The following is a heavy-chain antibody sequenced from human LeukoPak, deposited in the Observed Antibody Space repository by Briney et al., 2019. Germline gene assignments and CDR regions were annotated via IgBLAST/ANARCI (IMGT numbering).Heavy chain of an antibody. CDR2: IRSKAYGGTT. CDR1: GFSLKRYS. Sequence: GGSLRLSCAGSGFSLKRYSLSCVRHAPGKGLEWVGFIRSKAYGGTTEYAASVKGRFTISRDDSKSIAYLQMNSLKTEDTAVYYCTRDRVAYCGGDCPRPDAFDIWGQGTMVTVSS. CDR3: TRDRVAYCGGDCPRPDAFDI. V-gene: IGHV3-49*02. J-gene: IGHJ3*02. D-gene: IGHD2-21*01.